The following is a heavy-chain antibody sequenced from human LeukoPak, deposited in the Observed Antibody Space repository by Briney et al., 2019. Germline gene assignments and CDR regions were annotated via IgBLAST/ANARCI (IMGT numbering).Heavy chain of an antibody. D-gene: IGHD3-22*01. J-gene: IGHJ4*02. Sequence: ASVKVSCKASGYTFTGYYMHWVRQAPGQGLEWMGWMNPNSGNTGYAQKFQGRVTMTRNTSISTAYMELSSLRSEDTAVYYCARAPWDYDSLWGQGTLVTVSS. CDR1: GYTFTGYY. V-gene: IGHV1-8*02. CDR3: ARAPWDYDSL. CDR2: MNPNSGNT.